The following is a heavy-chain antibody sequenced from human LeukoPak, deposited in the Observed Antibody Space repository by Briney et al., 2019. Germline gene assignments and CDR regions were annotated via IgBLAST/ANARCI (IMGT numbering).Heavy chain of an antibody. CDR3: TRDYYDSSGYYTIAN. CDR1: GFTFGDYA. D-gene: IGHD3-22*01. Sequence: GGSLGLSCTASGFTFGDYAMSWVRQAPGKGLEWVGFIRSKAYGGTTEYAASVKDRFTISRDDSKSIAYLQMNSLKTEDTAVYYCTRDYYDSSGYYTIANWGQGTLVTVSS. J-gene: IGHJ4*02. CDR2: IRSKAYGGTT. V-gene: IGHV3-49*04.